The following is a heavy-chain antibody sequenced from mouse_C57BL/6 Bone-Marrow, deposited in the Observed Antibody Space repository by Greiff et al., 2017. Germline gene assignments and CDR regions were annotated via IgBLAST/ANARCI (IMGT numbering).Heavy chain of an antibody. CDR3: ARSLFGPAWFAY. J-gene: IGHJ3*01. CDR2: INPSSGYT. Sequence: QVQLKQPGAELAKPGASVKLSCKASGYTFTSYWMHWVKQRPGQGLEWIGYINPSSGYTKYNQKFKDKATLTADKSSSTAYLQLSSLTYEDSAVYYCARSLFGPAWFAYWGQGTLVTVSA. V-gene: IGHV1-7*01. CDR1: GYTFTSYW.